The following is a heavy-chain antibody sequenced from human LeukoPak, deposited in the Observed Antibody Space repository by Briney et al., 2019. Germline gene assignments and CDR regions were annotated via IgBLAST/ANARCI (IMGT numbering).Heavy chain of an antibody. J-gene: IGHJ6*02. D-gene: IGHD3-10*01. CDR2: ISSSSSYI. CDR1: GFTFSSYS. CDR3: ARVGWFGELSSRNYGMDV. V-gene: IGHV3-21*04. Sequence: PGGSLRLSCAASGFTFSSYSMNWVRQAPGKGLEWVSSISSSSSYIYYADSVKGRFTISRDNAKNSLYLQMNSLRAEDTAVYYCARVGWFGELSSRNYGMDVWGQGTTVTVSS.